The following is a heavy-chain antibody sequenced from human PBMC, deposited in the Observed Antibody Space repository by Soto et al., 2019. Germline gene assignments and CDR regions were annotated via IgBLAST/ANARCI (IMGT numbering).Heavy chain of an antibody. CDR1: GFTFINYG. CDR3: ASDLVGASDSYGLDV. J-gene: IGHJ6*02. Sequence: GGSLRLSCAASGFTFINYGMHWVRQAPGKGLEWVAIIWHDGNNKYYADSVRGRFIISRDNSRNRLYLQMNSLRAEDTAVYYCASDLVGASDSYGLDVWGQGTPVTVSS. V-gene: IGHV3-33*01. D-gene: IGHD1-26*01. CDR2: IWHDGNNK.